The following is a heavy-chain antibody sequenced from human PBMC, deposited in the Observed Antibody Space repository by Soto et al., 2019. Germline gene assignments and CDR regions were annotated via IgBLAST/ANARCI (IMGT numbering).Heavy chain of an antibody. CDR1: GFTFSSYA. V-gene: IGHV3-23*01. CDR3: AKDYYDSSGYYQWAYYFDY. Sequence: EVQLLESGGGLVQPGGSLRLSCAASGFTFSSYAMSWVRQAPGKGRKWVSAISGSGGSTYYADSVKGRFTISRDNSKNTLYPQMNSLRAEDTAVYYCAKDYYDSSGYYQWAYYFDYWGQGTLVTVSS. CDR2: ISGSGGST. D-gene: IGHD3-22*01. J-gene: IGHJ4*02.